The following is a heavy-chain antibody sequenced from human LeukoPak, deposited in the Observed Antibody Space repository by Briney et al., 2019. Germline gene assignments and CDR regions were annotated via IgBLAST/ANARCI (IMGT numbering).Heavy chain of an antibody. CDR2: ISSDGGTI. J-gene: IGHJ4*02. V-gene: IGHV3-48*01. CDR1: GFTFSRKT. D-gene: IGHD2-2*01. CDR3: ARRYCSSTSCLIDY. Sequence: GGSLRLSCAASGFTFSRKTMNWVRQAQGKGLEWVSYISSDGGTIYYADSVRGRFTISRDNAENSLYLQMNSLRAEDTAVYYCARRYCSSTSCLIDYWGQGTLVTVSS.